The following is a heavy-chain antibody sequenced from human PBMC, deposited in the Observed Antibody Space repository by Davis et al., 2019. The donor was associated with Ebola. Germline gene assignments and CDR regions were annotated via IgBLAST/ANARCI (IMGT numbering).Heavy chain of an antibody. CDR1: GFTFSRYA. D-gene: IGHD3-3*01. CDR3: ARAKYDFWSGHIDY. Sequence: GGSLRLSCAASGFTFSRYAMSWVRQAPGKGLEWVSVISGSSGSTYYADFVKGRFTISRDNSKNTLYLQMNSLRAEDTAVYYCARAKYDFWSGHIDYWGQGTLVTVSS. V-gene: IGHV3-23*01. J-gene: IGHJ4*02. CDR2: ISGSSGST.